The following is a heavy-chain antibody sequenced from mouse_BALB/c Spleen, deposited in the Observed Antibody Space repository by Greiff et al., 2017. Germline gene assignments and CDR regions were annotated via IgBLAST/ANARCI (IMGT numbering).Heavy chain of an antibody. V-gene: IGHV3-8*02. CDR1: GDSITSGY. CDR2: ISYSGST. J-gene: IGHJ4*01. D-gene: IGHD1-1*01. Sequence: EVKVVESGPSLVKPSQTLSLTCSVTGDSITSGYWNWIRKFPGNKLEYMGYISYSGSTYYNPSLKSRISITRDTSKNQYYLQLNSVTTEDTATYYGARSQSSHYYGSSYDAMDYWGQGTSVTVSS. CDR3: ARSQSSHYYGSSYDAMDY.